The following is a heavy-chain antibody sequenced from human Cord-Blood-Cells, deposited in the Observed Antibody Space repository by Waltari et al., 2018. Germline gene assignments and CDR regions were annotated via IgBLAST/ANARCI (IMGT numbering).Heavy chain of an antibody. CDR2: IIPIFGTA. Sequence: QVQLVQSGAGVKKPGSSVKVSCKASGGTFSSYAISWVRQAPGQGLEWMGGIIPIFGTANYAQKFQGRVTITADESTSTAYMELSSLRSEDTAVYYCARSGLSPNRFYYYYMDVWGKGTTVTVSS. D-gene: IGHD3-16*02. CDR3: ARSGLSPNRFYYYYMDV. CDR1: GGTFSSYA. V-gene: IGHV1-69*01. J-gene: IGHJ6*03.